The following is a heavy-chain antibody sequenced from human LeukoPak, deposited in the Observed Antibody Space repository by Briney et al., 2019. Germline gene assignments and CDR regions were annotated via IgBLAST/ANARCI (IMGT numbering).Heavy chain of an antibody. J-gene: IGHJ4*02. V-gene: IGHV4-38-2*02. CDR3: AKDVNSGNYYTVDH. CDR2: IYHSGST. Sequence: SETLSLTCTVSGYSISSGYYWGWIRQPPGKGLEWIGSIYHSGSTYYNPPLKSRVTISVDTSKNQFSLKLSSVTAADTAVYYCAKDVNSGNYYTVDHWGQGTLVTVSS. D-gene: IGHD1-26*01. CDR1: GYSISSGYY.